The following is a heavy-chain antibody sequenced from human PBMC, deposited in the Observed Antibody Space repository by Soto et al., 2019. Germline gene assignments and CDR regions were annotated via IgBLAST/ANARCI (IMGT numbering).Heavy chain of an antibody. V-gene: IGHV3-72*01. J-gene: IGHJ3*02. D-gene: IGHD3-3*01. CDR2: TRNKANSYTT. CDR3: ARLASAADDFWSPPGGLDAFDI. Sequence: EVQLVESGGGLVQPGGSLRLSCAASGFTFSDHYMDWVRQAPGKGLEWVGRTRNKANSYTTEYAASVKGRFTISRDDSKNSLYLQMNSLKTEDTAVYYCARLASAADDFWSPPGGLDAFDIWGQGTMVTVSS. CDR1: GFTFSDHY.